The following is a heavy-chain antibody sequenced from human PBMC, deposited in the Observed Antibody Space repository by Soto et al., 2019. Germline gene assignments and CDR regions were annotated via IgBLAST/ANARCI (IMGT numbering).Heavy chain of an antibody. D-gene: IGHD3-22*01. CDR3: ARDSLDYDSSDYYY. J-gene: IGHJ4*02. V-gene: IGHV3-33*01. CDR2: IWYDGSNK. Sequence: PGGSLRLSCAASGFTFSSYGMHWVRQAPGKGLEWVAVIWYDGSNKYYADSVKGRFTISRDNSKNTLYLQMNSLRAEDTAVYYCARDSLDYDSSDYYYWGQGTLVTVSS. CDR1: GFTFSSYG.